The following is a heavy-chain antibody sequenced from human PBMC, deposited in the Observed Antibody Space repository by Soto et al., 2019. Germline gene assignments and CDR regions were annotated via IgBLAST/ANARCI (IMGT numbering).Heavy chain of an antibody. J-gene: IGHJ4*02. Sequence: QVQLVQSGAEVKKPGASVKVSCKASGYTFTSYGISWVRQAPGQGLEWMGWISAYNGNTNYAQKLQGRVTMTTYTSTSTAYMELRSLRSDDTAVYYCARESDGGCSSTSCYEDDYWGQGTLVTVSS. D-gene: IGHD2-2*01. CDR1: GYTFTSYG. CDR3: ARESDGGCSSTSCYEDDY. V-gene: IGHV1-18*01. CDR2: ISAYNGNT.